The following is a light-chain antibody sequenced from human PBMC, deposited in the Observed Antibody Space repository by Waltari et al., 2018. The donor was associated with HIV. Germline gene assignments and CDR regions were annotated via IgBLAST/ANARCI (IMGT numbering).Light chain of an antibody. CDR2: AAS. V-gene: IGKV1-12*02. CDR1: QDISSA. Sequence: DIQMTQSPSSVSASIGDRVTITCRASQDISSALGWYQHRPGKVPKLLISAASALHTGVPSRFSGSGSGTDFTLTSGSLQPEDFATYYCQQASSFPFTFGPGTKVEI. CDR3: QQASSFPFT. J-gene: IGKJ3*01.